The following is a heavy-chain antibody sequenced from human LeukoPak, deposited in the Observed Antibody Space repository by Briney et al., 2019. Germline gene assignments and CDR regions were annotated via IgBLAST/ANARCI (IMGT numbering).Heavy chain of an antibody. CDR3: VTYYYGSSAPKRNY. Sequence: SGTLSLTCAVSGGSISSSNWWSWVRQPPGKGLEWIGEIYHSGSTTYNPSLRSRVTISGDTSKKQFSLKLSSVTAADTAVYYCVTYYYGSSAPKRNYRGQGILVTVSS. J-gene: IGHJ4*02. V-gene: IGHV4-4*02. D-gene: IGHD3-22*01. CDR2: IYHSGST. CDR1: GGSISSSNW.